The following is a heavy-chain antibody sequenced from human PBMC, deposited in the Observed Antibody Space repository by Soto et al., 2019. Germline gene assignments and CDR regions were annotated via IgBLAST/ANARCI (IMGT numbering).Heavy chain of an antibody. J-gene: IGHJ4*02. CDR2: INHSGGT. Sequence: LSLTCAVYGGSFSDYYWSWIRQPPGKGLEWIGEINHSGGTNYNPPLKSRVTISADTSKNQFSLKLSSVTAADTAVYYCARDLAVAGTRCFDYWGQGTLVTVSS. V-gene: IGHV4-34*01. D-gene: IGHD6-19*01. CDR3: ARDLAVAGTRCFDY. CDR1: GGSFSDYY.